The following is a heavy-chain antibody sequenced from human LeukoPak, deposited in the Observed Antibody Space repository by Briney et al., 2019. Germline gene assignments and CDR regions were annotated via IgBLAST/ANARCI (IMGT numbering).Heavy chain of an antibody. CDR2: VYYSGNT. CDR3: ARHYGP. J-gene: IGHJ4*02. V-gene: IGHV4-59*08. CDR1: GGSISSYD. Sequence: PSETLSLTCTVSGGSISSYDWSWIRQPPGKGLEWIGYVYYSGNTNYNPSLKSRVTISVDTSKNQFSLKLNSATATDTAVYYCARHYGPWGQGTLVTVSS. D-gene: IGHD3-10*01.